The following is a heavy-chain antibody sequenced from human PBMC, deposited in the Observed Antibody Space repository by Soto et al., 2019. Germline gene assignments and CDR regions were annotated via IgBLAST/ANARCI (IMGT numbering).Heavy chain of an antibody. Sequence: WTWIRQSPGKGLEWIGYVHDSGSIMYNPSFKSRVTISVDTSQNQFSLHLSSVTAADTAVYVCVREDDGGDRVCYGLDVWGQGTTVTVSS. J-gene: IGHJ6*02. CDR3: VREDDGGDRVCYGLDV. V-gene: IGHV4-30-4*08. CDR2: VHDSGSI. D-gene: IGHD2-21*02.